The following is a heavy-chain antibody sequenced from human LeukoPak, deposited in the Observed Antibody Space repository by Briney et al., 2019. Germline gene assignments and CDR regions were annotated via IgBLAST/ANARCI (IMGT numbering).Heavy chain of an antibody. CDR1: GGTFSSYA. V-gene: IGHV1-69*13. D-gene: IGHD3-10*01. Sequence: SVKVSCKASGGTFSSYAISWVRQAPGQGLEWMGGIIPIFGTANYAQKFQGRVTITADESTSTAYMELSSLRSEDTAVYYCAKAYGSGSYSLLHFDYWGQGTLVTVSS. J-gene: IGHJ4*02. CDR2: IIPIFGTA. CDR3: AKAYGSGSYSLLHFDY.